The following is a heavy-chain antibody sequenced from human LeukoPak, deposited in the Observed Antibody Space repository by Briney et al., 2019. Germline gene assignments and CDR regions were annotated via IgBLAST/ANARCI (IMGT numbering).Heavy chain of an antibody. J-gene: IGHJ5*02. CDR1: GGSISSSSYY. V-gene: IGHV4-39*01. D-gene: IGHD2-2*01. CDR3: AKGSIRDCSSTSCFPDNWFDP. Sequence: SETLSLTCTVSGGSISSSSYYWSWIRQPPGKGLECIGSIYYSGSTYYNPSLKSRVTISVDTSKNQFSLKLSSVTAADTAVYYHAKGSIRDCSSTSCFPDNWFDPWGQGTLVTVSS. CDR2: IYYSGST.